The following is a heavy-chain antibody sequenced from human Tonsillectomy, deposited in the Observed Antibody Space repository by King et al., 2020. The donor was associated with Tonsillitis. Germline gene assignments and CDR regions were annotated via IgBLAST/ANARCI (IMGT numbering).Heavy chain of an antibody. CDR1: GFTFSIYG. V-gene: IGHV3-33*08. Sequence: VQLVESGGGVVQPGRSLRLSCAASGFTFSIYGMHWVRQAPGKGLEGVAVIWHDGTNKLYADSVKGRFSISRDNSKNTANLQLNSLRAEETAVYYCARDGGDRAFQHWGQGTLVTVSS. D-gene: IGHD3-16*01. CDR3: ARDGGDRAFQH. J-gene: IGHJ1*01. CDR2: IWHDGTNK.